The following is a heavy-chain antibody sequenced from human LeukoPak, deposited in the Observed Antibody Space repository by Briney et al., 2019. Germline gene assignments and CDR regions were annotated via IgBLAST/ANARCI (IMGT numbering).Heavy chain of an antibody. CDR2: ISSSSSTI. Sequence: GGSLRLSCAASGFTFSTDWMSWVRQAPGKGLEWVSYISSSSSTIYYADSVKGRFTISRDNAKNSLYLQMNSLRDEDTAVYYCATGLVQGYYWGQGTLVTVSS. V-gene: IGHV3-48*02. CDR1: GFTFSTDW. J-gene: IGHJ4*02. CDR3: ATGLVQGYY. D-gene: IGHD6-19*01.